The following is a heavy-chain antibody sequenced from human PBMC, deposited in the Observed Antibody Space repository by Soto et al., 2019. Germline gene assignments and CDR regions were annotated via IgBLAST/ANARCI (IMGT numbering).Heavy chain of an antibody. CDR3: ARDLAKGGGSAGFNY. D-gene: IGHD2-15*01. CDR1: GYTFTGYY. V-gene: IGHV1-2*02. J-gene: IGHJ4*02. Sequence: ASVKVSCKASGYTFTGYYIHWVRQAPGQGLEWMGWINPNSGGTKYPQKFQGRVTMTRDTSIRTVYMSLTGLKSDDTAVYFCARDLAKGGGSAGFNYWGQGTLVTVSS. CDR2: INPNSGGT.